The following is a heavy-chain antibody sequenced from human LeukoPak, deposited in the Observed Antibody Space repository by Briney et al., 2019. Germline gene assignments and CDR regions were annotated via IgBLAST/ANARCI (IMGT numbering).Heavy chain of an antibody. V-gene: IGHV4-39*07. Sequence: SETLSLTCTVSGGSYWGWIRQPPGKGLEWIGTIYYSGSTYYNPSLKSRVTISVDTSENQFSLKLTSVTAADTAVYYCAREVIPLRYFDLWGRGTLVTVSS. CDR2: IYYSGST. CDR3: AREVIPLRYFDL. D-gene: IGHD3-10*01. CDR1: GGSY. J-gene: IGHJ2*01.